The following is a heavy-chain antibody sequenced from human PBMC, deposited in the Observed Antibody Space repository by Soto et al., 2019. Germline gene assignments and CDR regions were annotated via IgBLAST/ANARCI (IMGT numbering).Heavy chain of an antibody. J-gene: IGHJ4*02. CDR3: TTFYDSSGYDFDY. D-gene: IGHD3-22*01. V-gene: IGHV3-15*07. Sequence: GSLRLSCAASGFTFSNAWMNWVRQAPGKGLEWVGRIKSKTDGGTTDYAAPVKGRFTISRDDSKNTLYLQMNSLKTDDTAVYYCTTFYDSSGYDFDYWGQGTLVTVSS. CDR1: GFTFSNAW. CDR2: IKSKTDGGTT.